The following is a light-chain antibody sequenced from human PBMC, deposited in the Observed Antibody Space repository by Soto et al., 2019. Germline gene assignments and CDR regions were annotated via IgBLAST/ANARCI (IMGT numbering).Light chain of an antibody. CDR1: NSNIGRNY. V-gene: IGLV1-47*02. CDR2: SNN. J-gene: IGLJ3*02. CDR3: AAWDDILRGV. Sequence: QAVVTQPPSASGTPGQKVTISCSGSNSNIGRNYVSWYQHLPGTAPKLLIYSNNQRPSGVPDRFSGSKSGTSASLAISELRSEDEADYFCAAWDDILRGVFGGGTKVTVL.